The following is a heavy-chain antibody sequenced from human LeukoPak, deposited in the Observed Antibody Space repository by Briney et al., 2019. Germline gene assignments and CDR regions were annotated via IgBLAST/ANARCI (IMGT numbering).Heavy chain of an antibody. CDR1: GGSISSSSYY. J-gene: IGHJ4*02. V-gene: IGHV4-39*07. CDR2: IYYSGST. Sequence: PSETLSLTCTVSGGSISSSSYYWGWIRQPPGKGLEWIGSIYYSGSTYYNPSLKSRVTISVDTSKNQFSLKLSSVTAADTAVYYCARDSYWNDAGYWGQGTLVTVSS. CDR3: ARDSYWNDAGY. D-gene: IGHD1-1*01.